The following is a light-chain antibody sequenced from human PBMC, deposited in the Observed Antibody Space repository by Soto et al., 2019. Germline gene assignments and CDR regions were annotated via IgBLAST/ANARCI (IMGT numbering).Light chain of an antibody. Sequence: ALTQPRSVSGSPGQSVTISCTGTSSDVGGYNYVSWYQQHPGKAPKLMIYDVSKRPSGVPDRFSGSKSGNTASLTISGLQAEDEADYYCCSYAGSYTVVFGGGTQLTVL. CDR2: DVS. V-gene: IGLV2-11*01. J-gene: IGLJ2*01. CDR3: CSYAGSYTVV. CDR1: SSDVGGYNY.